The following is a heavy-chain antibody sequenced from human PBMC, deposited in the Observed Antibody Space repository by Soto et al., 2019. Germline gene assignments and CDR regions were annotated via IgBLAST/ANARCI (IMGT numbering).Heavy chain of an antibody. Sequence: GVALRLSCEGSGFTFSAYAMSWVRQAPGKGREWLSYISPGRGYPAYADSVKGRFTISRDNAKRSLYLQMMSLTAEDTAVYYCVRGGGGGLFDPWGQGTLVTVSS. CDR1: GFTFSAYA. V-gene: IGHV3-11*06. J-gene: IGHJ5*02. D-gene: IGHD2-15*01. CDR2: ISPGRGYP. CDR3: VRGGGGGLFDP.